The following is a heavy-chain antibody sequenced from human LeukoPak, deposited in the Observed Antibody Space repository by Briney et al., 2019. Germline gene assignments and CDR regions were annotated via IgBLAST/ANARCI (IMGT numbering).Heavy chain of an antibody. CDR3: TTGYDFWSGPFDY. V-gene: IGHV3-15*01. CDR2: IKSKTDGGTT. D-gene: IGHD3-3*01. CDR1: GFTFSNAW. Sequence: GGSLRLSCAASGFTFSNAWMSWVRQAPGKGLEWVGRIKSKTDGGTTDYAAPVKGRFTISRDDSKNTLYLQMNSLKTEDTAVYYCTTGYDFWSGPFDYWGQGTLVTVSS. J-gene: IGHJ4*02.